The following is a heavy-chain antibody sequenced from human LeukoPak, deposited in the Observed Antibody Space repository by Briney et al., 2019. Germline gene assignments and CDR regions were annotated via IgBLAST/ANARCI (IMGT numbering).Heavy chain of an antibody. CDR2: INPSGGST. D-gene: IGHD4-23*01. J-gene: IGHJ6*02. V-gene: IGHV1-46*01. CDR1: GYTFTSYY. CDR3: ARVEYGGNPGSGMDV. Sequence: ASVKVSCKASGYTFTSYYMHWVRQAPGQGLEWMGIINPSGGSTSYAQKFQGRVTMTRDTSTSTVYMELSSLRSEDTAVYYCARVEYGGNPGSGMDVWGQGTTVTVSS.